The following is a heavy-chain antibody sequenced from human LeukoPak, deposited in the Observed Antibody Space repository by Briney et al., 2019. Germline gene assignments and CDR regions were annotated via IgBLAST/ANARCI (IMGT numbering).Heavy chain of an antibody. CDR3: ARNQASYSSGWYDGFDY. CDR2: IYSGGNT. D-gene: IGHD6-19*01. Sequence: GGSLRLSCAASGFTFSNYAMSWVRQAPGKGLEWVSVIYSGGNTYYADSVKGRFTISRDNSKNTLYLQMNSLRAEDTAVYYCARNQASYSSGWYDGFDYWGQGTLVTVSS. J-gene: IGHJ4*02. CDR1: GFTFSNYA. V-gene: IGHV3-66*01.